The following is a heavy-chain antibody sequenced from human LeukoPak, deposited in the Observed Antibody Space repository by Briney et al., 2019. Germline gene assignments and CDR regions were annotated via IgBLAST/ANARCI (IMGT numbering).Heavy chain of an antibody. CDR2: INPNSGGT. CDR3: ATYPYYDSSGYYGGA. J-gene: IGHJ5*02. V-gene: IGHV1-2*02. CDR1: GYTFTGYY. Sequence: GASVKVSCKASGYTFTGYYMHWVRQAPGQGPEWMGWINPNSGGTNYAQKFQGRVTMTRDTSISTAYMELSRLRSDDTAVYYCATYPYYDSSGYYGGAWGQGTLVTVSS. D-gene: IGHD3-22*01.